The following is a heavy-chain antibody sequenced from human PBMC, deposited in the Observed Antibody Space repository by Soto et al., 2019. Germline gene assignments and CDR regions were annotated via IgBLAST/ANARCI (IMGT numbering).Heavy chain of an antibody. D-gene: IGHD5-12*01. CDR2: IYHSGST. CDR3: ARVVAGSEAPYYFDY. CDR1: SGSISSSNW. J-gene: IGHJ4*02. V-gene: IGHV4-4*02. Sequence: SETLSLTCAVSSGSISSSNWWSWVRQPPGKGLEWIGEIYHSGSTNYNPSLKSRVTISVDKSKNQFSLKLSSVTAADTAVYYCARVVAGSEAPYYFDYWGQGTLVTVSS.